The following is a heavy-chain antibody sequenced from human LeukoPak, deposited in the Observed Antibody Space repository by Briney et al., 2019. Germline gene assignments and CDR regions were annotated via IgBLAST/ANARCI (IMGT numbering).Heavy chain of an antibody. CDR3: ARFRDGYNFDY. CDR2: ISSSGSTI. D-gene: IGHD5-24*01. Sequence: AGGSLRLSCAASGFTVSSNYMSWIRQAPGKGLEWVSYISSSGSTIYYADSVKGRFTISRDNAKNSLYLQMNSLRAEDTAVYYCARFRDGYNFDYWGQGTLVIVSS. CDR1: GFTVSSNY. V-gene: IGHV3-11*01. J-gene: IGHJ4*02.